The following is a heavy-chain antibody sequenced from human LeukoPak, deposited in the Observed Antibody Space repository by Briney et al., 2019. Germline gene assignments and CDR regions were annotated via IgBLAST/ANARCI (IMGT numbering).Heavy chain of an antibody. Sequence: AGGSLRLSCAASGFTFSSYWMHWVRQAPGKGLVWVSRINTDGSSTSYADSVKGRFTISRDNAKNTLYLQMNSLRAEDTAVYYCARDMGSSGYYSLYYYYYYMDVWGKGTTVTVSS. V-gene: IGHV3-74*01. J-gene: IGHJ6*03. CDR3: ARDMGSSGYYSLYYYYYYMDV. D-gene: IGHD3-3*01. CDR1: GFTFSSYW. CDR2: INTDGSST.